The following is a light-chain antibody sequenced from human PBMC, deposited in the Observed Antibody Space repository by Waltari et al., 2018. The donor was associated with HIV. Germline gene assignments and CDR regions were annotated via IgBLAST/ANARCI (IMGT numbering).Light chain of an antibody. CDR3: QQYGSSPIT. CDR1: QSVRSTY. CDR2: AAS. J-gene: IGKJ5*01. Sequence: EIVLTQSPGTLPLSPGERATLSCRASQSVRSTYLAWYQQKPGQAPRLLISAASSRATGIPDRFSGSGSGTDFTLTISRLEPEDFAVYYCQQYGSSPITFGQGTRLEIK. V-gene: IGKV3-20*01.